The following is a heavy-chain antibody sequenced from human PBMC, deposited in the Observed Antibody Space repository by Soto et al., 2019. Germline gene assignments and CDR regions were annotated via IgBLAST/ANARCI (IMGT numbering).Heavy chain of an antibody. V-gene: IGHV1-69*13. Sequence: ASVKVSCKASGGTFSSYAISWVRQAPGQGLEWMGGIIPIFGTANYAQKFQGRVTITADESTSTAYMELSSLRSEDTAVYYCARGQYYDILTGYHYDGMDVWAQGTTVTVSS. CDR1: GGTFSSYA. CDR3: ARGQYYDILTGYHYDGMDV. CDR2: IIPIFGTA. J-gene: IGHJ6*02. D-gene: IGHD3-9*01.